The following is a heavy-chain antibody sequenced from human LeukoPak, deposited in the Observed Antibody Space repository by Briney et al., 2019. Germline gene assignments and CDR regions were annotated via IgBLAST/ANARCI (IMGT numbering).Heavy chain of an antibody. D-gene: IGHD1-26*01. CDR1: GGSISSYY. V-gene: IGHV4-59*01. J-gene: IGHJ4*02. Sequence: SETLSLTCTVSGGSISSYYWSWIRQPPGKGLEWIGYIYYSGSTNYNPSLKSRVTISVDTSKNQFSLKLSSVTAADTAVYYCARANIVGAPFDYWGRGTLVTVSS. CDR3: ARANIVGAPFDY. CDR2: IYYSGST.